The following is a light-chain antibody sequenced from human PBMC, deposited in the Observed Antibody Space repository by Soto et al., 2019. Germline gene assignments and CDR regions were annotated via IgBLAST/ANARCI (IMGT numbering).Light chain of an antibody. Sequence: EIGLTQSPGTLSLSPGERATLSCRASQSISSTYLAWYQQKPGQAPRLLIYGASSRATGIPDRFSGSGSGTDFILTISRLEPEYFAVYYCQQYGISPPWTFGQGTKVEIK. J-gene: IGKJ1*01. CDR2: GAS. CDR3: QQYGISPPWT. V-gene: IGKV3-20*01. CDR1: QSISSTY.